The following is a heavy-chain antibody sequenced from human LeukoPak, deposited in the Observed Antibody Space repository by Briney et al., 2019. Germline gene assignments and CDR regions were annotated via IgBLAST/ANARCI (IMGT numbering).Heavy chain of an antibody. CDR1: GFTFSSYS. D-gene: IGHD3-10*01. Sequence: GGSLRLYCAASGFTFSSYSMNWVRQAPGKGLEWVSSISSSSSYIYYADSVKGRFTISRDNAKNSLYLQMNSLRAEDTAVYYCARDRRLYYYGSGIKTTWGQGTLVTVSS. V-gene: IGHV3-21*01. CDR3: ARDRRLYYYGSGIKTT. CDR2: ISSSSSYI. J-gene: IGHJ4*02.